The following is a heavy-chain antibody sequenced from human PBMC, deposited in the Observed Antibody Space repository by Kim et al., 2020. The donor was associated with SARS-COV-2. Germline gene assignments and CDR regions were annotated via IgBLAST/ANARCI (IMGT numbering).Heavy chain of an antibody. CDR3: LRDVGEAADGIQQWFKWFDP. D-gene: IGHD5-18*01. CDR2: VDHYGRGT. Sequence: GGSLRLSCAASGFTFTHNYMHWIRQAPGKGLMWVAHVDHYGRGTGYADSVKGRFTISRDNAQNMVYLQMNGLRVEDTATYYCLRDVGEAADGIQQWFKWFDPWGQGTLVTVSS. J-gene: IGHJ5*02. V-gene: IGHV3-74*01. CDR1: GFTFTHNY.